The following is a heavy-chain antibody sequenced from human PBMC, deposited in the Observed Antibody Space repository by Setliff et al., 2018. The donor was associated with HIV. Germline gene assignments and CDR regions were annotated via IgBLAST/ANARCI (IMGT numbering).Heavy chain of an antibody. CDR1: GFSVNNNY. V-gene: IGHV3-53*01. CDR3: AKGVKWLAP. J-gene: IGHJ5*02. D-gene: IGHD3-10*01. Sequence: GESLKISCAASGFSVNNNYMTWVRQAPGKGLEWVSVMNNDGTTYYAESVKGRFTVSRDNSINILYLHMNSLIAEDTAVYYCAKGVKWLAPWGQGTLVTVSS. CDR2: MNNDGTT.